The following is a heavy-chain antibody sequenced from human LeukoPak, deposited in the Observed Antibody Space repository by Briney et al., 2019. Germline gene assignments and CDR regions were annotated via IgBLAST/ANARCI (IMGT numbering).Heavy chain of an antibody. D-gene: IGHD4/OR15-4a*01. V-gene: IGHV1-2*02. Sequence: GASVKVSCKASGYTFTVHYLHWLRQAPGQGLEWMGWIKPDSGATNFAQNFQGRVTMTSDTSINTAYMGLSSLTSDDTAMYYCARDHDYGPDYWGQGTLVTVSA. CDR3: ARDHDYGPDY. CDR2: IKPDSGAT. J-gene: IGHJ4*02. CDR1: GYTFTVHY.